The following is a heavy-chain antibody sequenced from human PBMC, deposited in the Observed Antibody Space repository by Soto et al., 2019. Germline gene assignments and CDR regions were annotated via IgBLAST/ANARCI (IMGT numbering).Heavy chain of an antibody. CDR3: ARDNVEGYFDS. Sequence: GGSLRLSCAASGFTFKDYDMHWVRQTAWKRLEWVSAIGTAGDTYYPDSVKGRSTISRENAKNSLYLQMNSLRDGDTAVYYCARDNVEGYFDSWGQGTLVTVSS. CDR1: GFTFKDYD. CDR2: IGTAGDT. V-gene: IGHV3-13*01. J-gene: IGHJ4*02.